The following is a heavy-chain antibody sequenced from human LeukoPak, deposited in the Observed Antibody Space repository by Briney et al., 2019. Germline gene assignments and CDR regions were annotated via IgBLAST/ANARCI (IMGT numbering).Heavy chain of an antibody. CDR2: MNPNSGNT. J-gene: IGHJ5*02. V-gene: IGHV1-8*03. D-gene: IGHD2-15*01. Sequence: GASVKVSCKASGYTFTSYDINWVRQATGQGLEWMGWMNPNSGNTGHAQKFQGRVTITRNTSISTAYMELSSLRSEDTAVYYCARGDGYCSGGSCGNWFDPWGQGTLVTVSS. CDR1: GYTFTSYD. CDR3: ARGDGYCSGGSCGNWFDP.